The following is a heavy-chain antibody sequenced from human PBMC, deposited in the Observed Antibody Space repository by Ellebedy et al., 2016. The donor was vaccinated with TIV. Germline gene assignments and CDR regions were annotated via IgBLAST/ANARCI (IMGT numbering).Heavy chain of an antibody. J-gene: IGHJ3*01. D-gene: IGHD6-6*01. CDR3: AKDREYSSYYYMGDGAFDF. V-gene: IGHV3-23*01. CDR1: RFTFSSYA. CDR2: ISGRGDIT. Sequence: GESLKISCAASRFTFSSYAMSWVRQAPGKGLEWVSIISGRGDITYYADSVKGRFTISRDNSKNTVFLQMNSLRAEDTAVYYCAKDREYSSYYYMGDGAFDFWGQGTVVTVSS.